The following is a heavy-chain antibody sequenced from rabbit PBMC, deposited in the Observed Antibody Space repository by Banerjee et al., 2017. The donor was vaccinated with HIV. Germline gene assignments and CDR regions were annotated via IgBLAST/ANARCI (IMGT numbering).Heavy chain of an antibody. V-gene: IGHV1S45*01. J-gene: IGHJ4*01. CDR3: AREGYDDYGDYGYFNL. Sequence: QEQLVESRGGLVKPGGSLTLTCTASGFSFNNNYVMCWVRQAPGKGLERIACINSNTGNTVYASWAKGPFTISKTSSTTVTLQMTSLTAADTATYFCAREGYDDYGDYGYFNLWGPGTLVTVS. CDR1: GFSFNNNYV. CDR2: INSNTGNT. D-gene: IGHD2-1*01.